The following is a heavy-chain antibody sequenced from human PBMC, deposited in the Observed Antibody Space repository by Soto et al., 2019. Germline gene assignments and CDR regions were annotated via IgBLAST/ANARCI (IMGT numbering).Heavy chain of an antibody. J-gene: IGHJ4*02. V-gene: IGHV3-21*01. Sequence: GGSLRLSCTASGFTFTRYSMNWVRQAPGKGLEWVSSISSTTNYIYYADSMKGRFTVSRDNAKNSVYLEMNSLSAEDTAVYYCARESEDLTSNFDYWGQGTLVTVSS. CDR1: GFTFTRYS. CDR2: ISSTTNYI. CDR3: ARESEDLTSNFDY.